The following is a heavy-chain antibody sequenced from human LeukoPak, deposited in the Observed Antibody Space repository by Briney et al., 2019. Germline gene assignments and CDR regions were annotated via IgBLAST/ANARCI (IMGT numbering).Heavy chain of an antibody. V-gene: IGHV3-30*02. Sequence: PGGSLRLSCAASGFTFSSYAMHWVRQAPGKGLEWVAFIRNDGSNKYHADSVKGRFTISRDNSNNTLYLQMNSLRAEDTAVYYCVSPLVNITIPGVQDYWGQGSLVTVSS. J-gene: IGHJ4*02. D-gene: IGHD3-10*01. CDR3: VSPLVNITIPGVQDY. CDR2: IRNDGSNK. CDR1: GFTFSSYA.